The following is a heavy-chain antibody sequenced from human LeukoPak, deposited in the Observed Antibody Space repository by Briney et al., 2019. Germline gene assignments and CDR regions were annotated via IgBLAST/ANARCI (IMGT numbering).Heavy chain of an antibody. Sequence: GASVKVSCKASGYTFTSYGISWVRQAPGQGLEWMGGIIPIFGTANYAQKFQGRVTIIADESTSTAYMELSSLRSEDTAVYYCARDGHSSGYDWFDPWGQGTLVTVSS. CDR2: IIPIFGTA. CDR1: GYTFTSYG. CDR3: ARDGHSSGYDWFDP. V-gene: IGHV1-69*13. D-gene: IGHD6-19*01. J-gene: IGHJ5*02.